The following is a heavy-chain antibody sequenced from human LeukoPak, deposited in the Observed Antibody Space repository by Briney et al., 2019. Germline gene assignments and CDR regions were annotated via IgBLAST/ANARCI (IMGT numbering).Heavy chain of an antibody. CDR1: GSTFSTYP. D-gene: IGHD4-17*01. V-gene: IGHV3-66*01. CDR3: ARGFRSVTTWGYFDY. J-gene: IGHJ4*02. Sequence: GESLRLSCTASGSTFSTYPMTWVRQAPGKGLEWISLIYSGGGTYYADSVKGRFTISRDSSRNTLYLQMNSLRVEDTAVYYCARGFRSVTTWGYFDYWGQGALVTVSS. CDR2: IYSGGGT.